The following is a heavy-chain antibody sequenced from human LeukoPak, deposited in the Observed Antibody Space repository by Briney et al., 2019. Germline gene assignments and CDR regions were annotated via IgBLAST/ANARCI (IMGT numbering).Heavy chain of an antibody. Sequence: PSETLSLTCTVSGGSISSHYWNWIRQPAGKQLEWIGRVYSRGSTNYNPSLKSRVTVSVDNSKNQFSLKLSSVTVADTAVYYCARSYNDYNWFDPWGQGILVTVSA. CDR1: GGSISSHY. J-gene: IGHJ5*02. D-gene: IGHD3-16*01. V-gene: IGHV4-4*07. CDR2: VYSRGST. CDR3: ARSYNDYNWFDP.